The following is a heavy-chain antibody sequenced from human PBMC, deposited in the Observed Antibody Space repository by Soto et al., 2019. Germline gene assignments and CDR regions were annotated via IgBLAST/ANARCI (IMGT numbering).Heavy chain of an antibody. D-gene: IGHD4-17*01. CDR1: LFIVSDNY. Sequence: EVRLVQSGGGLVQPGGSLRLSCAASLFIVSDNYMSWVRQAPGKGLEWVSLIYSGGGTDYAESVKGRFTISRDNSKNTLYLQMNSLTAEDTGIYYCATRMTTAPYWGQGTVVTVSS. V-gene: IGHV3-66*01. CDR3: ATRMTTAPY. CDR2: IYSGGGT. J-gene: IGHJ4*02.